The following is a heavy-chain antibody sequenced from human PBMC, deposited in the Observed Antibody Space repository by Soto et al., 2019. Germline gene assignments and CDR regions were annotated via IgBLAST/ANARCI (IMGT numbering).Heavy chain of an antibody. Sequence: PGGSLRLSCAASGFTFSSYWMSWVRQAPGKGLEWVANIKQDGSEKYYVDSVKGRFTISRDNAKNSLYLQMNSLRAEDTAVYYCARDFLSSWYFNTHYYYGMDVWGQGTTVTVSS. D-gene: IGHD6-13*01. CDR1: GFTFSSYW. V-gene: IGHV3-7*05. J-gene: IGHJ6*02. CDR2: IKQDGSEK. CDR3: ARDFLSSWYFNTHYYYGMDV.